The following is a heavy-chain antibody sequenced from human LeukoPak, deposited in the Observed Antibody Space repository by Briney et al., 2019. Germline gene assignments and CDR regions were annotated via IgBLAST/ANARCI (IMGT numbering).Heavy chain of an antibody. D-gene: IGHD3-16*01. Sequence: PGGSLSLSCAASGFTFSSYSMNWVRQAPGKGLEWVSSISSSSSYIYYADSVKGRFTISRDNAKNSLYLQMSSLRAEDTAVYYCASLAGDAFDYWGQGTLVTVSS. CDR3: ASLAGDAFDY. CDR1: GFTFSSYS. J-gene: IGHJ4*02. V-gene: IGHV3-21*01. CDR2: ISSSSSYI.